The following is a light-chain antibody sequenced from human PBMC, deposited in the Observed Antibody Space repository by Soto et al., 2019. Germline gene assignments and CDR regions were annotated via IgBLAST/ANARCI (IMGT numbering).Light chain of an antibody. V-gene: IGLV1-44*01. Sequence: QSVLTQPPSASGTPGQRVTISCSGSSANIGSNPINWYQQVAGTAPKLLIYNNNQRPSGVPDRFSGSRSGTSASLAISGLQSEDEADYYCAAWDDSLNGGVFGGGTQLTVL. J-gene: IGLJ3*02. CDR1: SANIGSNP. CDR3: AAWDDSLNGGV. CDR2: NNN.